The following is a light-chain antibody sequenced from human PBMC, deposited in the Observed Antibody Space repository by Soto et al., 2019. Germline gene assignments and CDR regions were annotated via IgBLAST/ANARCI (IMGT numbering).Light chain of an antibody. J-gene: IGLJ1*01. V-gene: IGLV2-8*01. Sequence: QSVLTQPPSASGSPGQSVTISCTGTSSDVGRYNFVSWYQQHPGKGPKLIISDVSERPSGVPDRFSGSKSGNTASLTVSGLQPEDEADYYCTSYAGSNNYVFGTGTMVTVL. CDR2: DVS. CDR3: TSYAGSNNYV. CDR1: SSDVGRYNF.